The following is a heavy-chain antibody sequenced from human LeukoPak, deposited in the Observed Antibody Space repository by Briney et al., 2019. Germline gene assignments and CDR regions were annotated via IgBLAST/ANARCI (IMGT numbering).Heavy chain of an antibody. CDR3: ARDQEGDDFWSGYPDP. Sequence: ASVKVSCKASGYTFTSYYTHWVRQAPGQGLEWMGIINPSGGSTSYAQKFQGRVTMTRDTSTSTVYMELSSLRSEDTAVYYCARDQEGDDFWSGYPDPWGQGTLVTVSS. CDR1: GYTFTSYY. CDR2: INPSGGST. V-gene: IGHV1-46*01. D-gene: IGHD3-3*01. J-gene: IGHJ5*02.